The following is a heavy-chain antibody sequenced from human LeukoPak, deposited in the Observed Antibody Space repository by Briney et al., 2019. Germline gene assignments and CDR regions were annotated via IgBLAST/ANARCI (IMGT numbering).Heavy chain of an antibody. D-gene: IGHD3-10*01. J-gene: IGHJ4*02. CDR3: ARGRVGDY. V-gene: IGHV4-34*01. CDR1: GVSFSGYY. CDR2: INQSGST. Sequence: SETLSLTCAVYGVSFSGYYWSWIRQPPGKGLEWIGEINQSGSTNYNPSLKSRVTISVDTSKNQFSLKLSSVTAADTAVYYCARGRVGDYWGQGTLVTVSS.